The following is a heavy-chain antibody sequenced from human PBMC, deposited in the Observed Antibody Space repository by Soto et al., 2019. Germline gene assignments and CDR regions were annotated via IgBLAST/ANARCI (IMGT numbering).Heavy chain of an antibody. Sequence: SETLSLTCTVSTGSISGYDWNWIRQAPGKGLEWIGYIHYSGYTKYNPSLKSRVTISVDTSKNQFSLRLSSVTAADSAVYYCARGFCRGTSCFANWFDPWGQGTPVTV. CDR3: ARGFCRGTSCFANWFDP. CDR2: IHYSGYT. CDR1: TGSISGYD. V-gene: IGHV4-59*12. J-gene: IGHJ5*02. D-gene: IGHD2-2*01.